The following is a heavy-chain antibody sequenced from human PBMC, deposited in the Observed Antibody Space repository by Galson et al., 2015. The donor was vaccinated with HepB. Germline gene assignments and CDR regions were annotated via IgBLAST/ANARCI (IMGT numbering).Heavy chain of an antibody. J-gene: IGHJ4*02. CDR3: VKDLSGSYTFDY. D-gene: IGHD1-26*01. V-gene: IGHV3-64D*06. CDR1: GFTFSSYA. Sequence: SLRLSCAASGFTFSSYAMHWVRQAPGKGLDYVSTIWTEEYKTHHADSVKGRFTISRDNSKNTLYLQMSSLRVEDTAVYYCVKDLSGSYTFDYWGRGALVTVAS. CDR2: IWTEEYKT.